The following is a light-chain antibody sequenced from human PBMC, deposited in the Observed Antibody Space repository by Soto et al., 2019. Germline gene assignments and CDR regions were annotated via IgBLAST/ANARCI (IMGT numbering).Light chain of an antibody. CDR2: GAS. J-gene: IGKJ1*01. CDR1: QSVRSN. CDR3: QQYNNWPLT. V-gene: IGKV3-15*01. Sequence: EIVLTQSPGTLSLSPGERATLSCRASQSVRSNYLAWYQQKPGQAPRLLIYGASTRATGIPARFSGSGSGTEFTLTISSLQSEDFAVYYCQQYNNWPLTFGQGTKVEIK.